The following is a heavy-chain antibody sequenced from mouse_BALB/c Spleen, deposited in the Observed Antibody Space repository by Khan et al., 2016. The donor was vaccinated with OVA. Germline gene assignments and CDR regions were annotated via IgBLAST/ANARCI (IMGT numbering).Heavy chain of an antibody. CDR3: ARHPYFSYTMAY. CDR2: INTYTGEP. D-gene: IGHD2-10*01. CDR1: GYTFTSFG. J-gene: IGHJ4*01. V-gene: IGHV9-3-1*01. Sequence: QIQLVQSGPELKKPGETVKISCKASGYTFTSFGMNWVKQAPGKGLEWMGWINTYTGEPTYADDFKGRFAFSLETSASTAYLQINNLTNEDTATYFCARHPYFSYTMAYGGQGTSATVAA.